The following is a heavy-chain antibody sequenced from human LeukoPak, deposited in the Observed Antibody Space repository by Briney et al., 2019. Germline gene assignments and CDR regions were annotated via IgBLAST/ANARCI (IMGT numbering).Heavy chain of an antibody. CDR3: ARVPRYCSSTSCYTAPEFDP. D-gene: IGHD2-2*02. Sequence: GASVKVSCKASGYTFTSYGISWVRQAPGQGLEWMGWISAYNGNTNYAQKLQGRVTMTTDTSTSTAYMELRSLRSDDTAVYYCARVPRYCSSTSCYTAPEFDPWGQGTLVTVSS. CDR1: GYTFTSYG. V-gene: IGHV1-18*01. CDR2: ISAYNGNT. J-gene: IGHJ5*02.